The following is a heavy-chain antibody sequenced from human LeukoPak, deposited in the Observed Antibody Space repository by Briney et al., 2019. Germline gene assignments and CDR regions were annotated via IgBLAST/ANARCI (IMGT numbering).Heavy chain of an antibody. V-gene: IGHV4-34*01. CDR2: INHSGST. D-gene: IGHD3-16*01. Sequence: SETLSLTCAVYGGSFSGYYWSWIRQPPGKGLGWIGEINHSGSTNYNPSLKSRVTISVDTSKNQFSLKLSSVTAADTAVYYCARGLTLFDYWGQGTLVTVSS. CDR3: ARGLTLFDY. J-gene: IGHJ4*02. CDR1: GGSFSGYY.